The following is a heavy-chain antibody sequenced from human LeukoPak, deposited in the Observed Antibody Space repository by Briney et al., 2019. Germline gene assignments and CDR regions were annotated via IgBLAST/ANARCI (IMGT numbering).Heavy chain of an antibody. D-gene: IGHD3-22*01. J-gene: IGHJ6*02. V-gene: IGHV1-8*02. CDR1: GGTFSSYA. CDR3: ARGMFDNSGHYYYFYYALDV. Sequence: GASVKVSCKASGGTFSSYAISWVRQAPRQGPEWMGLMNDESGHTGYAQNLEGRVSMTRDTSTNTAYMELRSLRSEDTAVYFCARGMFDNSGHYYYFYYALDVWGQGTTVTVSS. CDR2: MNDESGHT.